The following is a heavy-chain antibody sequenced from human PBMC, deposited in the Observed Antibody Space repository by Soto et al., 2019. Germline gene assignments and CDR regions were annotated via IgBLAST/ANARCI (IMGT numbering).Heavy chain of an antibody. Sequence: GGSLRLSCAASGFTFSSYSMNWDRQAPGKGLEWVSSISSSSSYIYYADSVKGRFTISRDNAKNSLYLQMNSLRAEDTAVYYCARENPTIFGVVIINHGMDVWGQGTKVTVSS. CDR3: ARENPTIFGVVIINHGMDV. D-gene: IGHD3-3*01. CDR1: GFTFSSYS. V-gene: IGHV3-21*01. J-gene: IGHJ6*02. CDR2: ISSSSSYI.